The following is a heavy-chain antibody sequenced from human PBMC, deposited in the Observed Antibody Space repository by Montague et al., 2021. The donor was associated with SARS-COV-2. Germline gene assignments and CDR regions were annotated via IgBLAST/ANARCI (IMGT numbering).Heavy chain of an antibody. CDR2: IYYSGST. D-gene: IGHD2-2*01. CDR1: GGSISSGGYY. CDR3: ARTPAVYVVVVPAARGHFDY. Sequence: TLSLTCTVSGGSISSGGYYWSWIRQHPGKGLEWIGYIYYSGSTYYNPSLKSRVTISVDTSENQFSLKLSSVTAADTAVYYCARTPAVYVVVVPAARGHFDYWGQGTLVTVSS. V-gene: IGHV4-31*03. J-gene: IGHJ4*02.